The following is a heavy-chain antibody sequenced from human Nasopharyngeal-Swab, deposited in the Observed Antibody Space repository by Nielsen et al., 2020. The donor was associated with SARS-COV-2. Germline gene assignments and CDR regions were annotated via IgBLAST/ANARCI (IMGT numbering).Heavy chain of an antibody. Sequence: GGSLRLSCAASGFSFSNYGMSWVRQAPGKGLELASFISGSGGGTQSADSEKGRFTISSDNSKNTLLLQMNNLRDEDTAVYYCAFVDTTLLGSYFSDLDVWGQGTTVTVSS. CDR1: GFSFSNYG. D-gene: IGHD5-18*01. CDR2: ISGSGGGT. CDR3: AFVDTTLLGSYFSDLDV. J-gene: IGHJ6*02. V-gene: IGHV3-23*01.